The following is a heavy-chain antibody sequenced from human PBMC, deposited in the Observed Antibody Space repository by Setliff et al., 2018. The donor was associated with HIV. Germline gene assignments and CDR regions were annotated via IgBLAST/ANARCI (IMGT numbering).Heavy chain of an antibody. CDR1: GGSINTYY. V-gene: IGHV4-4*07. CDR3: ARGGTTVTPRRRGWFDP. CDR2: VTVNGAT. D-gene: IGHD4-4*01. Sequence: SETLSLTCTVSGGSINTYYWSWIRQPAGKRLEWIGRVTVNGATEYNPSLQSRVTISVDTSKNQFSLKLSSVTAADTAVYYCARGGTTVTPRRRGWFDPWGQGTLVTVSS. J-gene: IGHJ5*02.